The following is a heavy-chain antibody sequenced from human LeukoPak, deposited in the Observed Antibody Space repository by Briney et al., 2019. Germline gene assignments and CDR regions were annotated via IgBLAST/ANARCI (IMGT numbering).Heavy chain of an antibody. CDR2: IIPIFGTA. Sequence: SVKVSCKASGGTFSSYAISWVRQAPGQGLEWMGGIIPIFGTANYAQKFQGRVTITADESTSTAYMELSSLRSEDTAVYYCARTLPRGYNPFDYWGQGTLVTVSS. V-gene: IGHV1-69*13. CDR3: ARTLPRGYNPFDY. J-gene: IGHJ4*02. D-gene: IGHD5-24*01. CDR1: GGTFSSYA.